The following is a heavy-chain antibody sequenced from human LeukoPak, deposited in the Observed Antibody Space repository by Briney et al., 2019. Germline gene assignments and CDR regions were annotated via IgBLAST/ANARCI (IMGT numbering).Heavy chain of an antibody. CDR3: ARGDYYDSSGYPPPRH. V-gene: IGHV3-7*01. Sequence: PGGSLRLSCAASGFTFSSYWMSWVRQAPGKGLEWVANIKQDGSEKYYVDSVKGRFTISRDNAKNSLYLQMNSLRAEDTAVYYCARGDYYDSSGYPPPRHWGQGTLVTVSS. J-gene: IGHJ1*01. CDR2: IKQDGSEK. D-gene: IGHD3-22*01. CDR1: GFTFSSYW.